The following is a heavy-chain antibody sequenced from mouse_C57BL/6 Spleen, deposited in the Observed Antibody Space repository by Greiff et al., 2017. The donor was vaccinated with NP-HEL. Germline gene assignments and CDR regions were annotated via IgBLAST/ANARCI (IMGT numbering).Heavy chain of an antibody. CDR2: INPNNGGT. J-gene: IGHJ4*01. V-gene: IGHV1-26*01. CDR3: ARAIYYGPSGAMDY. Sequence: EVQLQQSGPELVKPGASVKISCKASGYTFTDYYMNWVKQSHGKSLEWIGDINPNNGGTSYNQKFKGKATLTVDKSSSTAYMELRSLTSEDSAVYYCARAIYYGPSGAMDYWGQGTSVTVSS. D-gene: IGHD2-1*01. CDR1: GYTFTDYY.